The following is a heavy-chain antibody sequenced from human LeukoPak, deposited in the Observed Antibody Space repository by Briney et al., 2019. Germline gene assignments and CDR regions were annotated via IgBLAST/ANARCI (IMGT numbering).Heavy chain of an antibody. V-gene: IGHV4-59*01. CDR2: IYYSGTT. D-gene: IGHD3-16*01. J-gene: IGHJ4*02. CDR3: ARGTVQMGMGERFFDF. Sequence: SETLSLTCSVSGGSINTYYWTWIRLSPGKGLDWIGYIYYSGTTNYNPSLKSRVSTSVDTSRNQFSLRLSSVTAADTAIYYCARGTVQMGMGERFFDFWGQGTLVTVSS. CDR1: GGSINTYY.